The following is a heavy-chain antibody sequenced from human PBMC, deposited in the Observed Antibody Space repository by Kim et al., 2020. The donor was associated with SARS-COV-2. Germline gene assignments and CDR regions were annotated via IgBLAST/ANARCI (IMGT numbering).Heavy chain of an antibody. CDR2: ISYDGSNK. Sequence: GGSLRLSCAASGFTFSSYAMHWVRQAPGKGLEWVAVISYDGSNKYYADSVKGRFTISRDNSKNTLYLQMNSLRAEDTAVYYCARDPDPKYGKRVYYYGMDVWGQGTTVTVSS. D-gene: IGHD4-17*01. CDR1: GFTFSSYA. J-gene: IGHJ6*02. V-gene: IGHV3-30-3*01. CDR3: ARDPDPKYGKRVYYYGMDV.